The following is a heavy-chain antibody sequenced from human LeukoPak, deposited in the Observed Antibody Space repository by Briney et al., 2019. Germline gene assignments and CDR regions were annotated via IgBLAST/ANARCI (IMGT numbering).Heavy chain of an antibody. J-gene: IGHJ5*02. D-gene: IGHD1-14*01. CDR2: IIPIFGTA. Sequence: SVKVSCEASGGTFSSYAISWVRQAPGQGLEWMGRIIPIFGTANYAQKFQGRVTITTDESTSTAYMELSSLRSEDTAVYYCARARTESWFDPWGQGTLVTVSS. CDR3: ARARTESWFDP. V-gene: IGHV1-69*05. CDR1: GGTFSSYA.